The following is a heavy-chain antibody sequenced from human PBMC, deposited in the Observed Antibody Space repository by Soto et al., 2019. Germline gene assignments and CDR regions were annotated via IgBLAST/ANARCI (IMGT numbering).Heavy chain of an antibody. Sequence: VKVSCKASGYTFTNYGISWVRQATGQGLDWMGWMNPNSGNTGYAQKFQGRVTMIMNTSISTAYMELSPLRSEDTAVYYCASVPERRFGLVIIRDYYGMDVWGQGTTVTVSS. CDR2: MNPNSGNT. D-gene: IGHD3-3*01. V-gene: IGHV1-8*02. CDR1: GYTFTNYG. CDR3: ASVPERRFGLVIIRDYYGMDV. J-gene: IGHJ6*02.